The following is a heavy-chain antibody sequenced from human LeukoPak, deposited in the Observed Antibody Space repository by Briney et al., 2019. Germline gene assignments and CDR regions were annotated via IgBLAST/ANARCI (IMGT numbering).Heavy chain of an antibody. CDR2: ISGSGGST. J-gene: IGHJ4*02. V-gene: IGHV3-23*01. Sequence: GGSLTLSCAASGFTFSSYAMSWVCQAPGKGQEWVSAISGSGGSTYYADSVKGRFTISRDNSKNTLYLQMNSLRAEDTAVYYCASFTGGWYLDYWGQGTLVTVSS. CDR1: GFTFSSYA. CDR3: ASFTGGWYLDY. D-gene: IGHD6-19*01.